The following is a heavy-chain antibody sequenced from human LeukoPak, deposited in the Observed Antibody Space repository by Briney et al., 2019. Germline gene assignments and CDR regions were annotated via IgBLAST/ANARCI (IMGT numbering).Heavy chain of an antibody. V-gene: IGHV4-38-2*02. J-gene: IGHJ5*02. CDR2: IYHSGST. Sequence: SETLSLTCTVSGYSISSGYYWGWIRQPPGKGLEWIGSIYHSGSTYYNPSLKSRVTISVDTSKNQFSLKLSSVTAADTAVYYCARHCITMVRGVLGWFDPWGQGTLVTVSS. CDR3: ARHCITMVRGVLGWFDP. D-gene: IGHD3-10*01. CDR1: GYSISSGYY.